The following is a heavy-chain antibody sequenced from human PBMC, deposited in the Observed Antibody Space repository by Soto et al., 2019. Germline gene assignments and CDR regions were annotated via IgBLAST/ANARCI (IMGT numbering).Heavy chain of an antibody. Sequence: EVQLVESGGGLVQPGGSLRLSCAASGFTFSSYWLQWARQAPGKGLVWVSRIKYDESDRGYADSVKGRFTISRDNAKNTLYLQMNSLRAEDTAVYFCGRGVMGHYRIAVWGQGTTVSVSS. CDR3: GRGVMGHYRIAV. J-gene: IGHJ6*02. D-gene: IGHD3-16*01. CDR1: GFTFSSYW. V-gene: IGHV3-74*01. CDR2: IKYDESDR.